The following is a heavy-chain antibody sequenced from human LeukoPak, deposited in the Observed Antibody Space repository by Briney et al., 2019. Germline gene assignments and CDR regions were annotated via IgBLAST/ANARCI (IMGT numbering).Heavy chain of an antibody. Sequence: PSETLSLTCAVYGGSFSGYYWSWIRQPPGKGLEWIGEINHSGSTNYNPSLKSRVTISVDTSKNQFSLKLSSVTAADTAVYYCAREGYYGSGSYYKVHDYWGQGTLVTVSS. V-gene: IGHV4-34*01. J-gene: IGHJ4*02. CDR3: AREGYYGSGSYYKVHDY. D-gene: IGHD3-10*01. CDR2: INHSGST. CDR1: GGSFSGYY.